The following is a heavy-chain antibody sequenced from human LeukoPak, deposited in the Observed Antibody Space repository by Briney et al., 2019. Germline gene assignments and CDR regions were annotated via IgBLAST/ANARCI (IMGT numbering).Heavy chain of an antibody. CDR3: ARVVRQQLVPHFDY. CDR2: INPNSGGT. V-gene: IGHV1-2*02. D-gene: IGHD6-13*01. J-gene: IGHJ4*02. Sequence: ASVTVSCKASGYTFTVYYMHWVRQAPGQGLEWMGWINPNSGGTNYAQKFQGRVTMTRDTSISTAYMELSRLRSDDTAVYYCARVVRQQLVPHFDYWGQGTLVTVSS. CDR1: GYTFTVYY.